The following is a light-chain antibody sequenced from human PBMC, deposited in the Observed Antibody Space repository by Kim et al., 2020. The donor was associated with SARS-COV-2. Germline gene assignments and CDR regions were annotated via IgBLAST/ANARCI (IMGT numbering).Light chain of an antibody. J-gene: IGLJ3*02. CDR1: RFNIGGRFD. CDR3: QSYDSSLSASV. Sequence: QSVLTQPPSVSGAPGQRVTISCTGGRFNIGGRFDVHWYQHLPGAVPKLLIYNNNNRPSGVPERFSGSKSGMSASLAITGLQAEDEAVYYCQSYDSSLSASVFGGGTQLTVL. V-gene: IGLV1-40*01. CDR2: NNN.